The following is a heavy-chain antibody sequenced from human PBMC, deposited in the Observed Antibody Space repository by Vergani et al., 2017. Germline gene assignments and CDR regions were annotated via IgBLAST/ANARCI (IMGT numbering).Heavy chain of an antibody. Sequence: QVQLVQSGAEVKKPGSSVKVSCKASGGTFSSYAISWVRQAPGQGLEWMGGIIPIFGTANYAQKFQGRVTITADESTSTAYMELSSLRSEDTAVYYCARDLPAGSGSSRAYWFDPWGQGTLVTVSS. CDR2: IIPIFGTA. D-gene: IGHD3-10*01. CDR1: GGTFSSYA. CDR3: ARDLPAGSGSSRAYWFDP. V-gene: IGHV1-69*12. J-gene: IGHJ5*02.